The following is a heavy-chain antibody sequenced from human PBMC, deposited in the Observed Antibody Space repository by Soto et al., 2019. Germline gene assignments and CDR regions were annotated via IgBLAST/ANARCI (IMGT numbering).Heavy chain of an antibody. J-gene: IGHJ4*02. D-gene: IGHD6-13*01. CDR2: IYYSGST. CDR3: AGLIAAAGPFDY. V-gene: IGHV4-31*03. CDR1: GGSFSSGGYY. Sequence: SETLSLTCTVSGGSFSSGGYYWSWIRQHPGKDLEWIGSIYYSGSTYYNPSLKSRVTISVDMSKNQFSLKLSSVTAADTAVYYCAGLIAAAGPFDYWGQGTLVTVSS.